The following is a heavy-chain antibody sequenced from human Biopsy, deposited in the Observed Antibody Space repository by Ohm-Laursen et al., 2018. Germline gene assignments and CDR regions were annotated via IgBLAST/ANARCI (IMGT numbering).Heavy chain of an antibody. J-gene: IGHJ6*02. V-gene: IGHV3-21*01. Sequence: GTLSLTCAPSGFSVSSYDMNWVRQAPGKGLEWISYISETSSHIYDADSVRGRFTVARDIAKNSLYLQLNSLRVEDTAVYYCARDSSRRAREGGMDVWGQGTTVTVSS. CDR3: ARDSSRRAREGGMDV. CDR2: ISETSSHI. D-gene: IGHD6-6*01. CDR1: GFSVSSYD.